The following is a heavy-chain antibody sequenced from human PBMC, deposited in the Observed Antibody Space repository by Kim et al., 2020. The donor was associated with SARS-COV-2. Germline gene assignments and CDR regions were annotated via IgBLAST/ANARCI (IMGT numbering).Heavy chain of an antibody. CDR1: GFSFSNYS. Sequence: GGSLRLSCAASGFSFSNYSMTWVRQAPGKGLEWVSTINRRGVNTYYADSVRGRFTISRDNSNNALYLQMTSLRAEDTAVYFCATSITFIVIRIAFDIWGQGTMVTVSS. D-gene: IGHD3-10*01. CDR3: ATSITFIVIRIAFDI. J-gene: IGHJ3*02. V-gene: IGHV3-23*01. CDR2: INRRGVNT.